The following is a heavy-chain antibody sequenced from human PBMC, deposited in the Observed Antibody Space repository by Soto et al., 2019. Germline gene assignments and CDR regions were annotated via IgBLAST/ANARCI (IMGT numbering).Heavy chain of an antibody. Sequence: GGSLRLSCAASGFTFSSYAMSWVRQAPGKGLEWVSAISGSGGSTYYADSVKGRFTISRDNSKNTLDLQMNSLRAEDTAVYYCAKNYDYWSGKEGDYYYYMDVWGKGTTVTVSS. J-gene: IGHJ6*03. CDR3: AKNYDYWSGKEGDYYYYMDV. V-gene: IGHV3-23*01. CDR2: ISGSGGST. D-gene: IGHD3-3*01. CDR1: GFTFSSYA.